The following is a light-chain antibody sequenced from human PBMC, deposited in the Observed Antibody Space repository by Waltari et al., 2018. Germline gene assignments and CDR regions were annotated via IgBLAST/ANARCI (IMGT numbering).Light chain of an antibody. CDR2: DSS. CDR3: QQRSGWPPT. Sequence: EIVLTQSPATLSLSPGERATLYCRASQSIDNSLAWYQQKPGQAPRLLIYDSSNRATDIPARFSGSGSGTDFTLTISSLEPEDFAVYYCQQRSGWPPTFGGGTKVDI. CDR1: QSIDNS. V-gene: IGKV3-11*01. J-gene: IGKJ4*01.